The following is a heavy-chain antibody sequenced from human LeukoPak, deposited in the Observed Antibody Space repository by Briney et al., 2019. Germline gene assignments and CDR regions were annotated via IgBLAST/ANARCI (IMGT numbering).Heavy chain of an antibody. CDR1: GYTLTELS. CDR3: ARESGSYDILTGYYYYFDY. D-gene: IGHD3-9*01. J-gene: IGHJ4*02. Sequence: ASVKVSCKVSGYTLTELSMHWVRQAPGKGLEWMGGFDPEDGETIYAQKFQGRVTMTEDTSTDTAYMELSSLRSEDTAVYYCARESGSYDILTGYYYYFDYWGQGTLVTVS. V-gene: IGHV1-24*01. CDR2: FDPEDGET.